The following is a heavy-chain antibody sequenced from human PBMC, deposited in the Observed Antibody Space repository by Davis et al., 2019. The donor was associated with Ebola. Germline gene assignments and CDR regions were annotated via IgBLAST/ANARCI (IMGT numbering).Heavy chain of an antibody. CDR1: GYTFTSYG. CDR2: ISAYNGNT. D-gene: IGHD1-26*01. CDR3: ARTSIVGTTTTASDI. Sequence: ASVKVSCKASGYTFTSYGISWVRQAPGQGLEWMGWISAYNGNTNYAQKVQGRVTMSTDTSTGTAYLDLRSLRSDDTAVYFCARTSIVGTTTTASDIWGQGTLVTVSS. J-gene: IGHJ3*02. V-gene: IGHV1-18*01.